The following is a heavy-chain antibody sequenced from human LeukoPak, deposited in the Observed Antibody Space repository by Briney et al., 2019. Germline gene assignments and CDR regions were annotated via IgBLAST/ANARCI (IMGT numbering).Heavy chain of an antibody. Sequence: PGGSPRLSCAASGFTFSSYAMSWVRQAPGKGLEWVSAISGSGGSTYYADSVKGRFTISRENSKNTLYLQMNSLRAEDTAVYYCARDLSSSWYGTFDIWGQGTMVTVSS. CDR2: ISGSGGST. D-gene: IGHD6-13*01. J-gene: IGHJ3*02. CDR1: GFTFSSYA. CDR3: ARDLSSSWYGTFDI. V-gene: IGHV3-23*01.